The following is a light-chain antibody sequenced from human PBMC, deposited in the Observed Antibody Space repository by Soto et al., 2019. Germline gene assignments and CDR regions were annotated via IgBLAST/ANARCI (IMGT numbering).Light chain of an antibody. CDR1: QGISSY. Sequence: AIRMTQSPSSFSASTGDRVTITCRASQGISSYLAWYQQKPGRAPKLLIYAASTLQTGVPSRFSGSGSGTDFTLTISCLQSEDFASYYCQQHYTYPKTFGQGTKVGIK. CDR2: AAS. V-gene: IGKV1-8*01. CDR3: QQHYTYPKT. J-gene: IGKJ1*01.